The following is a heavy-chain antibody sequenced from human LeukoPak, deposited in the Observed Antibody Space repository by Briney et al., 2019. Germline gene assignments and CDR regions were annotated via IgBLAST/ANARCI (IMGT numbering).Heavy chain of an antibody. CDR3: ARSYYYDSSGYYEGYYFDY. V-gene: IGHV4-39*07. Sequence: SETLSLTCTVSGGSISSSSYYWGWIRQSPGKGLEWIGSIYYSGSTYYDPSLKSRVTISVDTSKNQFSLKLSSVTAADTAVYYCARSYYYDSSGYYEGYYFDYWGQGTLVTVSS. J-gene: IGHJ4*02. D-gene: IGHD3-22*01. CDR2: IYYSGST. CDR1: GGSISSSSYY.